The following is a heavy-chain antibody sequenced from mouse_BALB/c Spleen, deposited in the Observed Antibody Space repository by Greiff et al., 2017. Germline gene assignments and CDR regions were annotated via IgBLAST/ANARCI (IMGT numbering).Heavy chain of an antibody. Sequence: EVKLQESGPELVKPGASVKISCKASGYTFTDYNMHWVKQSHGKSLEWIGYIYPYNGGTGYNQKFKSKATLTVDNSSSTAYMELRSLTSEDSAVYYCASYGRGFAYWGQGTTLTVSS. J-gene: IGHJ2*01. CDR3: ASYGRGFAY. V-gene: IGHV1S29*02. CDR2: IYPYNGGT. CDR1: GYTFTDYN. D-gene: IGHD1-1*02.